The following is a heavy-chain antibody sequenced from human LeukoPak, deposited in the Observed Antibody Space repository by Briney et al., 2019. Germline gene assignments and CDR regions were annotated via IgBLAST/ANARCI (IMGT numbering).Heavy chain of an antibody. J-gene: IGHJ4*02. D-gene: IGHD3-10*01. CDR3: AKVRGADY. CDR2: ISYDGSNK. CDR1: GFTFSSYA. Sequence: GRSLRLSCAASGFTFSSYAMHWVRQAPGKGLEWVAVISYDGSNKYYADSVKGRFTISRDNSKNTLYLQMNSLRAEDTAVYYCAKVRGADYWGQGTLVTVSS. V-gene: IGHV3-30-3*01.